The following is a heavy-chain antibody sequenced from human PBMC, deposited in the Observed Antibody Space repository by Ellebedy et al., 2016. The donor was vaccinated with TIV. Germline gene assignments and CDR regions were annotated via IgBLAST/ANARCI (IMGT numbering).Heavy chain of an antibody. D-gene: IGHD2-8*01. CDR3: ARVGVGKNDWFDP. J-gene: IGHJ5*02. V-gene: IGHV1-2*02. Sequence: GRVTMTRDTSINTAYMEMRKLRSDDTAVYYCARVGVGKNDWFDPWGQGTLVIVSS.